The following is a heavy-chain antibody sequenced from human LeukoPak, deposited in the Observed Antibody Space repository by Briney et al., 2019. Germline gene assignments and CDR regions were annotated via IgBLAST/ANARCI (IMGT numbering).Heavy chain of an antibody. Sequence: SETLSLTCTVSGYSISSGNYWGWIRQPPGKGLEWIGSIYHSGRTYYNPSLKSRVTISVDTSKNQFSLKLSSVTAADTAVYYCAREDDSSGYYSHYWGRGTLVTVSS. D-gene: IGHD3-22*01. CDR2: IYHSGRT. J-gene: IGHJ4*02. CDR3: AREDDSSGYYSHY. CDR1: GYSISSGNY. V-gene: IGHV4-38-2*02.